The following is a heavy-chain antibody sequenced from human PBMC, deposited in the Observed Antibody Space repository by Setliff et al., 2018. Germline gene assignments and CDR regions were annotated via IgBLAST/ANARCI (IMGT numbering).Heavy chain of an antibody. D-gene: IGHD3-22*01. CDR2: IWYDGSNK. CDR1: GLTFSNYG. V-gene: IGHV3-33*06. Sequence: PGGSLRLSCAASGLTFSNYGMHWVRQAPGKGLEWVAAIWYDGSNKYYADSVKGRFTISRDNSKNTLYLQMNSLRVEDTAVYYCAKAPQEYYDNSGYIDHWGQGTLVTVSS. CDR3: AKAPQEYYDNSGYIDH. J-gene: IGHJ4*02.